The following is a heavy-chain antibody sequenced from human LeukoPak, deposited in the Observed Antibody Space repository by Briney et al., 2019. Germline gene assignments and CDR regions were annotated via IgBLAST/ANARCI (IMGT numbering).Heavy chain of an antibody. V-gene: IGHV3-64*01. J-gene: IGHJ4*02. CDR1: GFTFSSYA. CDR3: ARGIDSYYSDSSGYYYAPDY. CDR2: ISSNGGGT. Sequence: PGGSLRLSCAASGFTFSSYAMHWVRQAPGKGLEYVSAISSNGGGTYYVNSVKGRFTISRDNSKNTLYLQMGSLRTEDRAVYYCARGIDSYYSDSSGYYYAPDYWGQGTLVTVSS. D-gene: IGHD3-22*01.